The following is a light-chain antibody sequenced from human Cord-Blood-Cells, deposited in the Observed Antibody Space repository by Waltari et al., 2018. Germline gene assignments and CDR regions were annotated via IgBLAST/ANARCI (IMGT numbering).Light chain of an antibody. Sequence: DIVMTQSPDSLAVSLGERATINCKSSQSVLYSSNNKNYLAWYQQKPGQPPKLLIYWASTLESGVPDRFSGSGSGTDFTLTISSLQAEDVAVYYCQQYYSTPETFGQGTKLEIK. J-gene: IGKJ2*01. V-gene: IGKV4-1*01. CDR3: QQYYSTPET. CDR1: QSVLYSSNNKNY. CDR2: WAS.